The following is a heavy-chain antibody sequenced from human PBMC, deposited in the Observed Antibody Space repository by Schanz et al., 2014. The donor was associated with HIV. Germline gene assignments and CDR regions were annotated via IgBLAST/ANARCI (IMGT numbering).Heavy chain of an antibody. CDR2: ISESGGRT. CDR1: GFNFNNYA. Sequence: EVQLLESGGGLEQPGGSLRLSCAASGFNFNNYAMTWVRQAPGKGLEWVSSISESGGRTYYADSVNGRFTISRDNSKNTLYLQMTTLRTEDTAVYHCGTYNYGSGHDYWGQGTLVTVSS. J-gene: IGHJ4*02. D-gene: IGHD3-10*01. CDR3: GTYNYGSGHDY. V-gene: IGHV3-23*01.